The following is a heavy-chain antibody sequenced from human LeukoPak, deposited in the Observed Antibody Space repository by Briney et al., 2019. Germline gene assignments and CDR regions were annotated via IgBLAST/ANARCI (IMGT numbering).Heavy chain of an antibody. CDR3: AKDGGSDPDSFDI. D-gene: IGHD2-15*01. V-gene: IGHV3-21*01. CDR2: ISSGSTYI. J-gene: IGHJ3*02. CDR1: GFTFSSYS. Sequence: GGSLRLSCAASGFTFSSYSMNWVRQAPGKGLEWVSSISSGSTYIYYADSVKGRFTISRDNTKNSLYLQMNSLRAEDTAVYYCAKDGGSDPDSFDIWGQGTMVTVSS.